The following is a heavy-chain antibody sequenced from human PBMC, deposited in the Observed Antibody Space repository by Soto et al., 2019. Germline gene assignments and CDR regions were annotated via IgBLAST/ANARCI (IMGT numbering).Heavy chain of an antibody. CDR2: ISGSAGT. D-gene: IGHD3-16*02. CDR3: AKEKDYDFTSGSDRYTSHY. V-gene: IGHV3-23*01. CDR1: GFTFRTYA. J-gene: IGHJ4*02. Sequence: VQLLESGGGLIQPGGSLRLSCTASGFTFRTYAMTWFRQAPGRGLEWVSAISGSAGTFYATSVKGRFTISRDNSRSTVYLQMHSLRAEDSAIYYCAKEKDYDFTSGSDRYTSHYWGRGTLVTVSS.